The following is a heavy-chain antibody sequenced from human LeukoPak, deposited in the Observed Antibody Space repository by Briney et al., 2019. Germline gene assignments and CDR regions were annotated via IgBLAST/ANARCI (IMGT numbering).Heavy chain of an antibody. CDR3: ARAASSWSYLNY. D-gene: IGHD6-13*01. CDR1: GFTFSDYS. J-gene: IGHJ4*02. V-gene: IGHV3-21*01. CDR2: ISSSSSYI. Sequence: GGSLRLSCAASGFTFSDYSMNWVRQAPGKGLEWVSSISSSSSYIYYADSVKGRFTISRDNAMNSLYLQMNSLRAEDTAVYYCARAASSWSYLNYWGQGTLVTVSS.